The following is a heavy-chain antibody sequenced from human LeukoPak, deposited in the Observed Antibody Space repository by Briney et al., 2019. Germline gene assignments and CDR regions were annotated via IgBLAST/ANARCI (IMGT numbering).Heavy chain of an antibody. V-gene: IGHV3-23*01. CDR2: ISASGASP. CDR1: GFTFNSDA. Sequence: GGSLRLSCAASGFTFNSDAMSWVRQAPGKGLEWVSIISASGASPYYADSVKGQFTISRDNSKNTLYLQMNSLRAEDTAVYYCAKRAVAGTYYFDYWGQGTLVTVSS. D-gene: IGHD6-19*01. J-gene: IGHJ4*02. CDR3: AKRAVAGTYYFDY.